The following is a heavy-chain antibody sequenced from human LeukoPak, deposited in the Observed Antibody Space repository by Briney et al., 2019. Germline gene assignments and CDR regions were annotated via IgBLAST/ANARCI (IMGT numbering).Heavy chain of an antibody. Sequence: PGGSLRLSCGASGFTFSSYSMKWARQAPGKGLEWVSSISSSSSYIYYADSVKGRLTISRDNAKNSLYLQMNSLRAEDTAVYYCASRYGDYIGVWFDPWGQGTLVTVSS. D-gene: IGHD4-17*01. J-gene: IGHJ5*02. CDR2: ISSSSSYI. V-gene: IGHV3-21*01. CDR3: ASRYGDYIGVWFDP. CDR1: GFTFSSYS.